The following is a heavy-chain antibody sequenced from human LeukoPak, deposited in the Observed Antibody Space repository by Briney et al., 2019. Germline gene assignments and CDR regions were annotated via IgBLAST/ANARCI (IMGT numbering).Heavy chain of an antibody. V-gene: IGHV3-30*04. D-gene: IGHD5-18*01. CDR2: ISYDGSNK. CDR3: ARDRGYSYGYPTWYFDL. J-gene: IGHJ2*01. Sequence: GGSLRLSCAASGFTFSSYAMHWVRQAPGKGLEWVAVISYDGSNKYYADSVKGRFTISRDNSKNTLYLQMNSLRAEDTAVYYCARDRGYSYGYPTWYFDLWGRGTLVTVSS. CDR1: GFTFSSYA.